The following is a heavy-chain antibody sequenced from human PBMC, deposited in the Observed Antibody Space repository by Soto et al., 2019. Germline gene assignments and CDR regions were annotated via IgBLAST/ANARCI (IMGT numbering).Heavy chain of an antibody. D-gene: IGHD1-1*01. J-gene: IGHJ5*02. Sequence: PSETLSLTCAISGDSVSSTSAAWEWIRQTPSRGFEWLGRTRYTSKWSYEYALSVKGRITISPDTSKNHFSLRLDSVTPEDTAVYYCVRVDWNDAGSWGQGTLVTVSS. CDR1: GDSVSSTSAA. CDR2: TRYTSKWSY. V-gene: IGHV6-1*01. CDR3: VRVDWNDAGS.